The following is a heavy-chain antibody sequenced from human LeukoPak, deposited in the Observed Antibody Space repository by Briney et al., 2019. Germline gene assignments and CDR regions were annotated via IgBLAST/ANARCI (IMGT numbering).Heavy chain of an antibody. Sequence: GGSLRLSCAASGFTFSSYAMSWVRQAPGKGLEWVSAISGSGGSTYYADFVKGRFTISRDNSKNTLYLQMNSLRAEDTAVYYCAKDEGEYQLLCLFDYWGQGTLVTVSS. CDR2: ISGSGGST. CDR3: AKDEGEYQLLCLFDY. J-gene: IGHJ4*02. V-gene: IGHV3-23*01. D-gene: IGHD2-2*01. CDR1: GFTFSSYA.